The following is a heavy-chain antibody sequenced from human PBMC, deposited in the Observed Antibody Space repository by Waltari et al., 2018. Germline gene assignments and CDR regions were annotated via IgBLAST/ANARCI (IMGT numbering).Heavy chain of an antibody. CDR2: INPNSGGT. CDR3: AREPIVVPAAMNRFDP. CDR1: GYTFTGYY. V-gene: IGHV1-2*06. Sequence: QVQLVQSGAEVKKPGASVKVSCKASGYTFTGYYMHWVRPAHGQGLEWMGRINPNSGGTNYAQKFQGRVTMTRDTSISTAYMELSRLRSDDTAVYYCAREPIVVPAAMNRFDPWGQGTLVTVSS. J-gene: IGHJ5*02. D-gene: IGHD2-2*01.